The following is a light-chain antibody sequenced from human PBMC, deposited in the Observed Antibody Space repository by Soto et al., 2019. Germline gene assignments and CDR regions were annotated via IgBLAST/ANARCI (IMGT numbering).Light chain of an antibody. CDR1: SSNIGNDY. V-gene: IGLV1-51*01. CDR3: GVWDSSLSAVL. Sequence: QSVLTQPPSVSAAPGQKVTISCSGSSSNIGNDYVSWYQQLPGTVPKLLIYDDNKRPSGIPDRFSGSKSGTSATLGITGLQTWDEADYYCGVWDSSLSAVLFGGGTKLTVL. CDR2: DDN. J-gene: IGLJ2*01.